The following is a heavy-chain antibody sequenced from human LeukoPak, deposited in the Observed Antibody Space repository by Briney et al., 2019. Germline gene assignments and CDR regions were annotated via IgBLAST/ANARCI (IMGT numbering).Heavy chain of an antibody. CDR2: IVYSGST. J-gene: IGHJ4*02. D-gene: IGHD3-10*01. CDR3: ARRTTMVRGEYFDF. CDR1: GGSISSYY. Sequence: PSETLSLTCTVSGGSISSYYWSWIRQPPGQGLEWIGFIVYSGSTNYNPSLKSRVTISIDTSNNQLSLKLSSVTAADTAVYYCARRTTMVRGEYFDFWGQGTLVTVSS. V-gene: IGHV4-59*08.